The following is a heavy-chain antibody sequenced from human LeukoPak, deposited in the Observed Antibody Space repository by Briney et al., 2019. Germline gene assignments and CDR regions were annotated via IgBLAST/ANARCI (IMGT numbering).Heavy chain of an antibody. D-gene: IGHD3-3*01. CDR2: IYYSGST. Sequence: KPSETLSLTCTVSGGSISSSSYYWGWIRQPPGKGLEWIGSIYYSGSTYYNPSLKSRVTISVDTSKNQFSLKLSSVTAADTAVYYCASKNPYDFWSGYLEDYWGQGTLVTVSS. CDR1: GGSISSSSYY. V-gene: IGHV4-39*01. J-gene: IGHJ4*02. CDR3: ASKNPYDFWSGYLEDY.